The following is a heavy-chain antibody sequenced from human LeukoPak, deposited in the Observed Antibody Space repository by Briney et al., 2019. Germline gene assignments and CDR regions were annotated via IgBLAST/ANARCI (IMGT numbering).Heavy chain of an antibody. J-gene: IGHJ5*02. CDR2: INTNTGNP. Sequence: ASVKVSCKASGYTFTSYAMNWVRQAPGQGLEWMGWINTNTGNPTYAQGFTGRFAFSLDTSVSTAYLQISSLKAEDTAVYYCARDLPSIAAAGTLSWFDPWGQGTLVTVSS. CDR3: ARDLPSIAAAGTLSWFDP. CDR1: GYTFTSYA. D-gene: IGHD6-13*01. V-gene: IGHV7-4-1*02.